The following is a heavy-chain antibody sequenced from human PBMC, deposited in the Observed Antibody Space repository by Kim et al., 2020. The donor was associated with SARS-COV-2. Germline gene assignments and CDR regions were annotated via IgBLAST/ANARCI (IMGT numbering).Heavy chain of an antibody. Sequence: YNPSLKSRVTISVDTSKNQFSLKLSSVTAADTAVYYCARNWGWLRFSFDYWGQGTLVTVSS. D-gene: IGHD5-12*01. J-gene: IGHJ4*02. CDR3: ARNWGWLRFSFDY. V-gene: IGHV4-39*01.